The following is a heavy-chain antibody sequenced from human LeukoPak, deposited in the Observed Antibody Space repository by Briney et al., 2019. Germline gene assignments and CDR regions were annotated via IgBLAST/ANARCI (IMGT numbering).Heavy chain of an antibody. CDR1: GFTFSSYW. CDR3: ARDIVVVPAASLGIDY. V-gene: IGHV3-7*01. Sequence: GGSLRLSCAASGFTFSSYWMSWVRQAPGKGLEWVANITQDGSEKYYVDSVKGRFTISRDNAKNSLYLQMNSLRAEDTAVYYCARDIVVVPAASLGIDYWGQGTLVTVSS. D-gene: IGHD2-2*01. J-gene: IGHJ4*02. CDR2: ITQDGSEK.